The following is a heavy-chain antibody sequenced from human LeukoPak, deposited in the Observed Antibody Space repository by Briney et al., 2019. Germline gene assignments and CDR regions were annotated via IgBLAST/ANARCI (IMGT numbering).Heavy chain of an antibody. Sequence: GGSLRLSCAASGFTFSSYWMHWVRQAPGKGLVWVSRINSDESSTAYADSVKGRLTISRDNAKNTLYLQINSLRAEDTAVYYCARGQTYYDILTGYHYDAFDIWGQGTMVIVSS. D-gene: IGHD3-9*01. CDR3: ARGQTYYDILTGYHYDAFDI. CDR2: INSDESST. J-gene: IGHJ3*02. V-gene: IGHV3-74*01. CDR1: GFTFSSYW.